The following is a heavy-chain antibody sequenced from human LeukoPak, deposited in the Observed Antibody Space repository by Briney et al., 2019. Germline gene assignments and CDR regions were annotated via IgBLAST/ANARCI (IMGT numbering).Heavy chain of an antibody. CDR3: ISNSGWPYLDVC. CDR2: IKSNTDGATT. V-gene: IGHV3-15*01. J-gene: IGHJ4*02. Sequence: GGSLRLSCAASGFTFSNACMSWVRQGPGKGLEWVGRIKSNTDGATTDYAAPVKGRFTISRDDSKNTLYLQMNSLKIEDTALYYCISNSGWPYLDVCWGQGTLVTVSS. CDR1: GFTFSNAC. D-gene: IGHD2-15*01.